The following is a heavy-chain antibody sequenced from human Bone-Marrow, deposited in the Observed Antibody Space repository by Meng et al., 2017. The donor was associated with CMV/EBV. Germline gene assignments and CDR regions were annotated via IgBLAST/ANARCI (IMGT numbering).Heavy chain of an antibody. D-gene: IGHD3-22*01. J-gene: IGHJ4*02. CDR3: AKAPYEYDSSGYDY. Sequence: GESLKIPCSASGFRFNNYGMHWFRQAPGKGLEWVTFIRYDGGRTFYADSVEGRFTVSRDSSKNTLYLQMNSLRLDDTAVYYCAKAPYEYDSSGYDYWGQGTLVTVSS. CDR2: IRYDGGRT. CDR1: GFRFNNYG. V-gene: IGHV3-30*02.